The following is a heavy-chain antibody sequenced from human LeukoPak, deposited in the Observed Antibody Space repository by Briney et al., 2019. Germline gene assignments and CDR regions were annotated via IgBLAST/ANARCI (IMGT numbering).Heavy chain of an antibody. Sequence: EASVKVSCKASGYTFTSYGISWVRQAPGQGLEWMGWISAYNGNTNYAQKLQGRVTMTTDTSTSTAYMELRSLRSDDTAVYYCARDGDEYCSSTSCYFYYMDVWGKGTTVTVSS. J-gene: IGHJ6*03. CDR2: ISAYNGNT. D-gene: IGHD2-2*01. CDR1: GYTFTSYG. CDR3: ARDGDEYCSSTSCYFYYMDV. V-gene: IGHV1-18*01.